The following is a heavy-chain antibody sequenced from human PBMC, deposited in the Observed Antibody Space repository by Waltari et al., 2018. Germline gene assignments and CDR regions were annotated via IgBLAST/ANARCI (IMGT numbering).Heavy chain of an antibody. Sequence: QVQLVESGGGVVQPGRSLRVSCAASGFTYSSYAMHWVRQAPGKGLEWVAVISYDGSNKYYADSVKGRFTISRDNSKNTLYLQMNSLRAEDTAVYYCARDGGRWQQLGPFDYWGQGTLVTVSS. CDR1: GFTYSSYA. J-gene: IGHJ4*02. CDR2: ISYDGSNK. V-gene: IGHV3-30-3*01. D-gene: IGHD6-13*01. CDR3: ARDGGRWQQLGPFDY.